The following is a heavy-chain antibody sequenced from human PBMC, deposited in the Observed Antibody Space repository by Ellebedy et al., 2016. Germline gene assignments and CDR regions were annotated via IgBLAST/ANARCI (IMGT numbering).Heavy chain of an antibody. J-gene: IGHJ5*02. Sequence: GGSLRLXXAASGFTFSSYAMHWVRQAPGKGLEWVAVISYDGSNKYYADSVKGRFTISRDNSKNTLYLQMNSLRAEDTAVHYCARDPRSSSWSPRWFDPWGQGTLVTVSS. V-gene: IGHV3-30-3*01. CDR2: ISYDGSNK. CDR3: ARDPRSSSWSPRWFDP. CDR1: GFTFSSYA. D-gene: IGHD6-13*01.